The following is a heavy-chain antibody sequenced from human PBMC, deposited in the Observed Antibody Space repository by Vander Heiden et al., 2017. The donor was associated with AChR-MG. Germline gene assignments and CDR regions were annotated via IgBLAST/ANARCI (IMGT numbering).Heavy chain of an antibody. CDR3: ARRGLKVQLLLD. D-gene: IGHD2-15*01. Sequence: QVQLVQPGAELQKPGASVKVSCKASGYPFTSYDINWVRQATGQGLEWMGWMNPNSGNTGYAQKFQGRVTMTRNTSIRTAYMELSSLRSEDTAVYYCARRGLKVQLLLDWGQGTLVTVSS. J-gene: IGHJ4*02. CDR1: GYPFTSYD. CDR2: MNPNSGNT. V-gene: IGHV1-8*01.